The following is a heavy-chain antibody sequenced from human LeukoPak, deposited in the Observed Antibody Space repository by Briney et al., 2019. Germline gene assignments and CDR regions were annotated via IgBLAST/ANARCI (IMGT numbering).Heavy chain of an antibody. V-gene: IGHV1-18*01. J-gene: IGHJ2*01. CDR1: GYTFTSYG. D-gene: IGHD6-19*01. CDR2: ISAYNGNT. Sequence: GASVKVSCKASGYTFTSYGISWVRQAPGQGLEWMGWISAYNGNTNYAQKLQGRVTMTTDTSTSTAYMELRSLRSDDTAVYYCARDSSGWGFHWYFDLWGRGTLVTVSS. CDR3: ARDSSGWGFHWYFDL.